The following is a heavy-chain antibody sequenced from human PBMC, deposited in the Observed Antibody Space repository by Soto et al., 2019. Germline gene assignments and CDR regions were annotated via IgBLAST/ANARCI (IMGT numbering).Heavy chain of an antibody. Sequence: EVQLVQSGAEMKKPGESLKISCKGSGYNFATYWIGWVRQMPGIGLAWMAIIYPGDSDTRYSPSFQGQVTISADQSISTAYLQWSSLEASDIAMYYCARRDSSGYYDYWGQGTLVTVSS. CDR2: IYPGDSDT. V-gene: IGHV5-51*01. D-gene: IGHD3-22*01. CDR3: ARRDSSGYYDY. J-gene: IGHJ4*02. CDR1: GYNFATYW.